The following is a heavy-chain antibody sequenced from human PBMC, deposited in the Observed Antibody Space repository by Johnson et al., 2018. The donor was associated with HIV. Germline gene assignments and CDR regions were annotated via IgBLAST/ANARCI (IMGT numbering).Heavy chain of an antibody. CDR2: ISWNSGSTI. Sequence: VQLVESGGGLVQPGRSLRLSCAASGFTFDDYAMHWVRQAPGTGLEWVSGISWNSGSTIYYAASVKGRFPISRDNAKNSLYLQMNRLRADDAAVYYCAGGRGWVTLNAFDMWGQGTLVTVSS. CDR1: GFTFDDYA. V-gene: IGHV3-9*01. J-gene: IGHJ3*02. D-gene: IGHD4-23*01. CDR3: AGGRGWVTLNAFDM.